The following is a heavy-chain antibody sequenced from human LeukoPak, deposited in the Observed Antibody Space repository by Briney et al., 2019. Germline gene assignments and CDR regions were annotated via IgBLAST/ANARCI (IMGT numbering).Heavy chain of an antibody. V-gene: IGHV4-34*01. CDR2: INHSGST. J-gene: IGHJ4*02. D-gene: IGHD3-22*01. CDR1: GGSFSGYY. Sequence: NPSETLSLTCAVYGGSFSGYYWRGIRQPPGKGGEWIGEINHSGSTNYNPSLKSRVTISVDPSKNQFSLNLNSVTAADTAVYFCSRGLDSRKLGYWGQGILVTVSS. CDR3: SRGLDSRKLGY.